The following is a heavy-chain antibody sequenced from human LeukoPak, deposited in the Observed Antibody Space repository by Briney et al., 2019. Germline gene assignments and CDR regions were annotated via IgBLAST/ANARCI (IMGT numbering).Heavy chain of an antibody. CDR1: GGSFSGYY. D-gene: IGHD3-10*01. J-gene: IGHJ6*03. CDR3: ARGSREEFYYYYYYMDV. Sequence: PSETLSLTCAVYGGSFSGYYWSWIRQPPGKGLEWIGEINHSGSTNYNPSLKSRVTISVDTSKNQFSLKLSSVTAADTAVYYCARGSREEFYYYYYYMDVWGKGTTVTVSS. V-gene: IGHV4-34*01. CDR2: INHSGST.